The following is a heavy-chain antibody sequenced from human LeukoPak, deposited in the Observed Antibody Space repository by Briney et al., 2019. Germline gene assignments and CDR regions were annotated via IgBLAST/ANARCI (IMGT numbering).Heavy chain of an antibody. V-gene: IGHV3-48*04. CDR3: ARAIAVAPDAFDI. CDR2: ITSSGDTI. CDR1: VFPFSRYS. J-gene: IGHJ3*02. D-gene: IGHD6-19*01. Sequence: GGSLRLSCTTSVFPFSRYSMNWVRQAPGKGLEWVSYITSSGDTIYYADSVKGRFTISRDNAKNSLYLQMNSLRAEDTAVYYCARAIAVAPDAFDIWGQGTMVTVSS.